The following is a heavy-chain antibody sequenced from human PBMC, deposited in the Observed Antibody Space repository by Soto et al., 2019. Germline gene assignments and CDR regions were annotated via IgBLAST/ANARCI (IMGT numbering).Heavy chain of an antibody. Sequence: SVKVSCKASGGTFISYAISWVRQAPGQGLEWMGGIIPIFGTANYAQKFQGRVTITADESTSTAYMELSSLRSEDTAVYYCAPTPVVPAAITKSSQNNWFDPWGQGTLVTVSS. D-gene: IGHD2-2*01. CDR1: GGTFISYA. CDR2: IIPIFGTA. J-gene: IGHJ5*02. CDR3: APTPVVPAAITKSSQNNWFDP. V-gene: IGHV1-69*13.